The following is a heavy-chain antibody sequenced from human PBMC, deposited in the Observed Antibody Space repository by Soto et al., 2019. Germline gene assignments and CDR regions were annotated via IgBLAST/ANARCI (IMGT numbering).Heavy chain of an antibody. CDR3: ARAPTLITIFGVARDYYMDV. Sequence: PGGSLRLSCAASGFTFSSYWMHWVRQAPGEGLVWVSRINSDGSSTSYADSVKGRFTISRDNAKNTLYLQMNSLRAEDTAVYYCARAPTLITIFGVARDYYMDVWGKGTTVTVSS. V-gene: IGHV3-74*01. CDR2: INSDGSST. J-gene: IGHJ6*03. CDR1: GFTFSSYW. D-gene: IGHD3-3*01.